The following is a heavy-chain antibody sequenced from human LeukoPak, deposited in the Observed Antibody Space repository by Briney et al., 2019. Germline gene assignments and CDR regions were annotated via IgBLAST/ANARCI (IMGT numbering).Heavy chain of an antibody. Sequence: GGSLRLSCAASGFTFDDYAMHWVRQAPGKGLEWVSLISGDGGSTYYADSVKGRFTISRDNSKSSLYLQMDSLRTEDTALYYCAKGQGYYFHYWGQGTLVTVSS. CDR3: AKGQGYYFHY. V-gene: IGHV3-43*02. CDR1: GFTFDDYA. J-gene: IGHJ4*02. CDR2: ISGDGGST.